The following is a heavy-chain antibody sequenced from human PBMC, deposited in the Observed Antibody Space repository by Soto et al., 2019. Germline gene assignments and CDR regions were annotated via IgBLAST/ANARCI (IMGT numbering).Heavy chain of an antibody. CDR3: AKVHPNYYYEGYYFDY. CDR2: ISGSGGST. Sequence: GRSLRLSCAASGFTFSSYAISWVRQATGKGLEWVSAISGSGGSTYYADSVKGRFTISRDNSKNTLYLQMNSLRAEDTAVYYCAKVHPNYYYEGYYFDYWGQGTLVTVSP. D-gene: IGHD3-22*01. J-gene: IGHJ4*02. V-gene: IGHV3-23*01. CDR1: GFTFSSYA.